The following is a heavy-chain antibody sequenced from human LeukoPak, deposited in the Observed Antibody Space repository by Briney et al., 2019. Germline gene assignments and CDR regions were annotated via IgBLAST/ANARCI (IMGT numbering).Heavy chain of an antibody. CDR1: GGSISSGDYY. Sequence: KASETLSFTCTVSGGSISSGDYYWRWIRQPPGKGLEWIGNIYYSGSTYYNPSLKSRVTISVDTYKNRFSLKLSSVTAADTAVDYCATHSSGYDSGNDAFDIWGQGTMVTVSS. D-gene: IGHD3-22*01. CDR2: IYYSGST. J-gene: IGHJ3*02. V-gene: IGHV4-30-4*08. CDR3: ATHSSGYDSGNDAFDI.